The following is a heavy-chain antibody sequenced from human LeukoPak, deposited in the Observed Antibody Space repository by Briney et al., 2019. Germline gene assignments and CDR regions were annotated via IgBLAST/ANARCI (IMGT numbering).Heavy chain of an antibody. V-gene: IGHV3-74*01. CDR3: ARDRGLPHRHFDY. Sequence: PGGSLRLSCAASGFTFSSYWMHWVRQAPGKGLVWVSRINSDGSSTSYADSVKGRFTISRDSAKNTLYLQMNSLRAEDTAVYYCARDRGLPHRHFDYWGQGTLVTVSS. D-gene: IGHD4-17*01. J-gene: IGHJ4*02. CDR2: INSDGSST. CDR1: GFTFSSYW.